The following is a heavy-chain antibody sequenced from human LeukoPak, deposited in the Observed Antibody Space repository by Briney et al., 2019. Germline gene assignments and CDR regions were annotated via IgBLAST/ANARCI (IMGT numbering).Heavy chain of an antibody. V-gene: IGHV4-59*01. CDR1: GGSISSYY. CDR3: ARGGYYGSGNDFRFDP. Sequence: SSETLSLTCTVSGGSISSYYWSWIRQPPGKGLEWIGYIYYSGSTNYKPSLKSRVTISVDTSKNQFSLKLNSVTAADTAVFYCARGGYYGSGNDFRFDPWGQGTLVTVSS. D-gene: IGHD3-10*01. CDR2: IYYSGST. J-gene: IGHJ5*02.